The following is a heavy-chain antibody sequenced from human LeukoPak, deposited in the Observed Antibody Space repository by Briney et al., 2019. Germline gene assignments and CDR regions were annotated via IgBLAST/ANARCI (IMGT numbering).Heavy chain of an antibody. V-gene: IGHV3-30*02. CDR2: IRHDGNDENNK. D-gene: IGHD3-10*01. Sequence: PGGSLRLSCAASGFIFSSCGMHWVRQAPGKGLEWVAFIRHDGNDENNKYYADSVRGRFTISRDNFKNTLFLQMNSLRLEDTALYFCVKDLVRDPWFGESWGQGTLVTVSS. CDR3: VKDLVRDPWFGES. CDR1: GFIFSSCG. J-gene: IGHJ5*02.